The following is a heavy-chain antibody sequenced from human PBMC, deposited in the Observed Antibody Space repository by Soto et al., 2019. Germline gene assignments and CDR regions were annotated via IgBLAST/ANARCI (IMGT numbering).Heavy chain of an antibody. J-gene: IGHJ4*02. Sequence: GGSLRLSCAASGFTFSSYSMSWVRQTPGKGLEWVAPINPDGSNESYADSVKGRFTMSRDNAQNSLFLQMNSLRPEDTAIYYCARFYNWGPGTLVTVSS. CDR2: INPDGSNE. V-gene: IGHV3-7*01. CDR3: ARFYN. CDR1: GFTFSSYS.